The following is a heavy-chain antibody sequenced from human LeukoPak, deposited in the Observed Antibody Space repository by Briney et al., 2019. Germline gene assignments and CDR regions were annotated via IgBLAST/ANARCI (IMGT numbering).Heavy chain of an antibody. Sequence: SETLSLTCAVSGGSISSSNWWSWVRQPPGKGLEWIGEIYHSGSTNYNPSLKSRVTISVDKSKNQFSLKLSSVTAADTAVYYCARDLRLGIAAAGTWFDPWGQGTLVTVSS. V-gene: IGHV4-4*02. J-gene: IGHJ5*02. CDR3: ARDLRLGIAAAGTWFDP. CDR1: GGSISSSNW. CDR2: IYHSGST. D-gene: IGHD6-13*01.